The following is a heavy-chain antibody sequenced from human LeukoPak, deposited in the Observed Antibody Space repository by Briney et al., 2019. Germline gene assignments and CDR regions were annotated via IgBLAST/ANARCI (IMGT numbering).Heavy chain of an antibody. CDR2: IYYSGST. CDR1: GGSISSNY. D-gene: IGHD1-7*01. V-gene: IGHV4-59*01. J-gene: IGHJ4*02. Sequence: SETLSLTCTVSGGSISSNYWIWIRQPPGKGLEWIGYIYYSGSTNYNPSLKSRVTISVDTSKNQFSLKLSSVTAADTAVCYCARETPELRVIDYWGQGTLVTVSS. CDR3: ARETPELRVIDY.